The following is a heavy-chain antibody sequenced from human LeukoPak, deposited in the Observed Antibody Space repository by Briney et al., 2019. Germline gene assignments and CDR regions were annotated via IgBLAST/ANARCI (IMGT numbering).Heavy chain of an antibody. J-gene: IGHJ3*02. D-gene: IGHD3-22*01. CDR3: ASLNYYDSSGGFDI. CDR2: ISSSSSTI. V-gene: IGHV3-48*01. Sequence: GGSLRLSCAASGFTFSSYSMNWVRQAPGKGLEWVSYISSSSSTIYYADSVKGRFTISRDNAKNSLYLQMNSLRAEDTAVYYCASLNYYDSSGGFDIWGQGTMVTVSS. CDR1: GFTFSSYS.